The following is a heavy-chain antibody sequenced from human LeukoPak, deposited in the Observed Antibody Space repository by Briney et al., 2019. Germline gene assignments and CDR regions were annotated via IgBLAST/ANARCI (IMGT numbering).Heavy chain of an antibody. V-gene: IGHV3-23*01. CDR1: GFTFSSYA. Sequence: GGSLRLSCAASGFTFSSYALSWVRQAPGKGLECVSAISGSGGSTYSADSLKGRFTISRDNSKNTLYPQINSLRADDTAMFYCARGGLGSAFDNWGQGTLVTVSS. CDR2: ISGSGGST. CDR3: ARGGLGSAFDN. J-gene: IGHJ4*02. D-gene: IGHD6-19*01.